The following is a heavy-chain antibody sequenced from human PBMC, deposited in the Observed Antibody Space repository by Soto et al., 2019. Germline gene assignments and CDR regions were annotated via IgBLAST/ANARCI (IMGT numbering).Heavy chain of an antibody. CDR2: IYYSGST. V-gene: IGHV4-59*01. J-gene: IGHJ6*03. CDR1: GGSISSYY. CDR3: ARVNDPSYCSSTSCYSRYYYMDV. Sequence: SETLSLTCTVSGGSISSYYWSWIRQPPGKGLEWIGYIYYSGSTNYNPSLKSRVTISVDTSKNQFSLKLSSVTAADTAVYYCARVNDPSYCSSTSCYSRYYYMDVWGKGTTVTVSS. D-gene: IGHD2-2*02.